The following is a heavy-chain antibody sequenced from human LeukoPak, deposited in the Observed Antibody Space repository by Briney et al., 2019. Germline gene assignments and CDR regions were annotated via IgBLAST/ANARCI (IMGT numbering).Heavy chain of an antibody. D-gene: IGHD6-6*01. CDR1: GFTFSNYA. CDR3: AKGDQAYSSSSFDY. Sequence: GRSLRLSCAASGFTFSNYAMNWVRQAPGKGLEWVSAISGSFGNTYYADSVRGRFTISRDNSKNTLYLQMNILTAEDTAVYYCAKGDQAYSSSSFDYWGQGTLVTVSS. CDR2: ISGSFGNT. J-gene: IGHJ4*02. V-gene: IGHV3-23*01.